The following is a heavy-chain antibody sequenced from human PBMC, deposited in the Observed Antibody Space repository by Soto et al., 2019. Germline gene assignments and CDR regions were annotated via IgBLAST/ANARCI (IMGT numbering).Heavy chain of an antibody. J-gene: IGHJ4*02. D-gene: IGHD2-8*01. V-gene: IGHV3-23*01. CDR3: ATEHCTNGVYSRIIDY. CDR1: GFTLSSYA. CDR2: ISGSGGST. Sequence: PGGSLRLSCAASGFTLSSYAMSWVRQAPGKGLEWVSAISGSGGSTYYADSVKGRFSISRDNSKNTLYLQMNSLRAENTAVDDFATEHCTNGVYSRIIDYWGQGTLVTVSS.